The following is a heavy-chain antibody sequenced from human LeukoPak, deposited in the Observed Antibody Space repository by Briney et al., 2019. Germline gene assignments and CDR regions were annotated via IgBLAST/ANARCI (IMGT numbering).Heavy chain of an antibody. D-gene: IGHD1-26*01. J-gene: IGHJ3*02. CDR1: GYTFTGHY. Sequence: GASVKVSCKASGYTFTGHYMHWVRQAPGQGLEWMGWINPNSGGTNYAQKFQGRVTMTRDTSISTAYMELRSLRSDDTAVYYCARHSMRWDTPKAFDIWGQGTMVTVSS. CDR2: INPNSGGT. CDR3: ARHSMRWDTPKAFDI. V-gene: IGHV1-2*02.